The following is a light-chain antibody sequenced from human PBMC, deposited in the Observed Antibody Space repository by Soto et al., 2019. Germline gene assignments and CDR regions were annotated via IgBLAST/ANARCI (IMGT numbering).Light chain of an antibody. CDR1: QSISNF. V-gene: IGKV3-11*01. Sequence: EIVLTQSPATLSLSPGERATLSCRASQSISNFLAWFQQKPGQAPTLLINEASTRAAGVPARFSGSGSGTDFTLSISSLEGVDVELYDCEYCFSCTFGQGTMVVI. J-gene: IGKJ1*01. CDR3: EYCFSCT. CDR2: EAS.